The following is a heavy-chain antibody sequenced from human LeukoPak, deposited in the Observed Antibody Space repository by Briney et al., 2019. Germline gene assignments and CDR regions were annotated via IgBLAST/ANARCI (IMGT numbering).Heavy chain of an antibody. CDR1: GGSISTYY. CDR3: ARDPAGTVAHS. V-gene: IGHV4-59*01. D-gene: IGHD1-7*01. J-gene: IGHJ4*02. Sequence: PSETLSLTCTVSGGSISTYYWSWLRQPPGKGLEGIGFVYYSGATEYNPSLKSRTTISVDTSKNQCSLELSSVTAADTAVYYCARDPAGTVAHSWGQGILVTVSS. CDR2: VYYSGAT.